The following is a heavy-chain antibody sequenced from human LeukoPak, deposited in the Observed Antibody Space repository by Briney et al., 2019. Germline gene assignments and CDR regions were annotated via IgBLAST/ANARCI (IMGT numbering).Heavy chain of an antibody. V-gene: IGHV4-59*08. CDR2: IYYSGST. D-gene: IGHD3-22*01. CDR3: ARHEGDTSGSYMYNWFDP. J-gene: IGHJ5*02. Sequence: SETLSLICTVSSGAISRYFWSWIRQPPGKGLEWMGYIYYSGSTNYNPSLKSRVTISVDTSKNQVSLKLSSVTAAHTAVYYCARHEGDTSGSYMYNWFDPWGQGTLVTVSS. CDR1: SGAISRYF.